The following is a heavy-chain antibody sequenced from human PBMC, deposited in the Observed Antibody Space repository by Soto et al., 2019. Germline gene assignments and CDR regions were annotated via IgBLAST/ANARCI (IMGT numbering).Heavy chain of an antibody. CDR3: ARRYYYDSSGYLHDY. CDR1: GGSFSGYY. V-gene: IGHV4-34*01. CDR2: INHSGST. J-gene: IGHJ4*02. D-gene: IGHD3-22*01. Sequence: PSETLSLTCAVYGGSFSGYYWSWLRQPPGKGLAWIGEINHSGSTNYNPSLKSRVTISVDTSKNQFSLKLSSVTAADTAVYYCARRYYYDSSGYLHDYWGQGTLVTVSS.